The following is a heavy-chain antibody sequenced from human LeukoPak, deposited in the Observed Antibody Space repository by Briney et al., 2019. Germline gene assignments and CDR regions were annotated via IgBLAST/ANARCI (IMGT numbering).Heavy chain of an antibody. D-gene: IGHD1-26*01. CDR3: AREGLVGADYYYYYYYMDV. CDR1: GYTFTSYG. J-gene: IGHJ6*03. V-gene: IGHV1-18*01. Sequence: ASVKVSCKASGYTFTSYGISWVRQAPGQGLEWMGWISAYNGNTNYAQKLQGTVTMTTDTSTSTAYMELRSLRSDDTAVYYCAREGLVGADYYYYYYYMDVWGKGTTVTVSS. CDR2: ISAYNGNT.